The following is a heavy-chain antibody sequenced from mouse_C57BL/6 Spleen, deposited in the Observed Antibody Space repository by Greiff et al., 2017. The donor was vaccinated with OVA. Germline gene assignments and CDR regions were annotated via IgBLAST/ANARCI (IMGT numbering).Heavy chain of an antibody. J-gene: IGHJ4*01. D-gene: IGHD2-5*01. CDR1: GFSFNTYA. Sequence: EVKLVESGGGLVQPKGSLKLSCAASGFSFNTYAMNWVRQAPGKGLEWVARIRSKSNNYATYYADSVKDRFTISRDDSESMLYLQMNNLKTEDTAMYYCVRGGYSIYLPLYAMDYWGEGTSVTVSS. CDR3: VRGGYSIYLPLYAMDY. CDR2: IRSKSNNYAT. V-gene: IGHV10-1*01.